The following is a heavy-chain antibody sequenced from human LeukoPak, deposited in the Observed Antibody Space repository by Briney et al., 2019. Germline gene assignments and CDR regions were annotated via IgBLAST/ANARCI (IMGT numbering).Heavy chain of an antibody. Sequence: PGGSLRLSCAASGFTVSSNYMSWVRQAPGKGLEWVSVIYSGGSTYYADSVKGRFTISRDNSKNTLYLQMNSLRAEDTAVYYCAVTRGPPARGYNWFDPWGQGTLVTVSS. CDR2: IYSGGST. V-gene: IGHV3-53*01. CDR1: GFTVSSNY. CDR3: AVTRGPPARGYNWFDP. J-gene: IGHJ5*02. D-gene: IGHD3-22*01.